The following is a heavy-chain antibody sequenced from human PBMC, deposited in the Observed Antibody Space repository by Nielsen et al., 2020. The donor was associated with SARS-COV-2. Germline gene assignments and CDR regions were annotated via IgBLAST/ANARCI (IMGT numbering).Heavy chain of an antibody. CDR3: ARPGDTFDNDAFDI. V-gene: IGHV4-59*01. CDR2: IYYSGST. CDR1: GGSISSYY. Sequence: SETLSLTCTVSGGSISSYYWSWIRQPPGKGLEWIGYIYYSGSTNYNPSLKSRVTISVDTSKNQFSLKLSSVTAADTAVYYCARPGDTFDNDAFDIWGQGTMVTVSS. D-gene: IGHD3-9*01. J-gene: IGHJ3*02.